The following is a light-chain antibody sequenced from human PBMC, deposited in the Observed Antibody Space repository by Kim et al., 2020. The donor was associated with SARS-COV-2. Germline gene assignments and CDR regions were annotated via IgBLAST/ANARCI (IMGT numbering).Light chain of an antibody. Sequence: EIVLTQSPGTLSLSPGERATLSCRASQTVSSNYLAWYQQKPGQAPSLLIYATSSRATGIPDRFSGSGSGTDFTLTISRLEPEDFAVYYCQKYDYSLTFGGGTKVDIK. CDR1: QTVSSNY. J-gene: IGKJ4*01. CDR3: QKYDYSLT. CDR2: ATS. V-gene: IGKV3-20*01.